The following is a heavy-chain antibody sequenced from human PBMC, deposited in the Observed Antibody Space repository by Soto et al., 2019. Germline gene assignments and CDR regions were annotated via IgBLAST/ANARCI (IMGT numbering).Heavy chain of an antibody. CDR1: GGSDNSGGYS. J-gene: IGHJ5*02. CDR2: ISPSGSP. V-gene: IGHV4-30-2*01. D-gene: IGHD2-8*01. Sequence: QVQLQESGSRLVRPSQTVSLTCSVSGGSDNSGGYSWSWIRQPPGKGLEWIAFISPSGSPAYNPSLKSRVTISVDRSKNQISLELSSVTAADTAVYYCTRGVLAWGPGTRVTVSS. CDR3: TRGVLA.